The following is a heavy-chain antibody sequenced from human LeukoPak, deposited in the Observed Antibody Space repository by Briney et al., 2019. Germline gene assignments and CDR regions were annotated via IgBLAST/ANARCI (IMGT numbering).Heavy chain of an antibody. D-gene: IGHD6-6*01. Sequence: GGSLRLSCAASGFTFSSYSMNWVRQAPGKGLEWVSSISSSSSYIYYADSVKGRFTISRDNAKNSLYLQMNSLRAEDTAVYYCAAVRPLGIAARDWFDPWGQGTLVTVSS. CDR3: AAVRPLGIAARDWFDP. CDR2: ISSSSSYI. V-gene: IGHV3-21*01. J-gene: IGHJ5*02. CDR1: GFTFSSYS.